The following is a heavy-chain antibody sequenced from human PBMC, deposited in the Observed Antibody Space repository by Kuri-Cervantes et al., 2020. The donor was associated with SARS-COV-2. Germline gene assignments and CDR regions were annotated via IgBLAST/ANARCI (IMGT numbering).Heavy chain of an antibody. Sequence: ASVKVSCKASGYTFTCYGISWVRQAPGQGLEWMGWISAYNGNTNYAQKLQGRVTLTTDTSTSTSYMELRSLRSDDTAVYYCAGGHSALKRELLPFDYWGQGTLVTVSS. CDR3: AGGHSALKRELLPFDY. CDR2: ISAYNGNT. J-gene: IGHJ4*02. D-gene: IGHD1-26*01. CDR1: GYTFTCYG. V-gene: IGHV1-18*01.